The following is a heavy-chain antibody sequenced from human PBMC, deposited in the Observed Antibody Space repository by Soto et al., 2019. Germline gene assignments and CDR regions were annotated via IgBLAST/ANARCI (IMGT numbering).Heavy chain of an antibody. Sequence: QVQLVESGGGVVQPGRSLRLSCAASGFTFSAYGIHWVRQAPGKGLEWVAVISYDGTSKYSADSVKGRFTISRDNSKDTLYLQMNSLRPEDTAVYYCAKDQGAVIAKAIDYWGQGTLVTVSS. CDR1: GFTFSAYG. J-gene: IGHJ4*02. CDR2: ISYDGTSK. V-gene: IGHV3-30*18. CDR3: AKDQGAVIAKAIDY. D-gene: IGHD1-26*01.